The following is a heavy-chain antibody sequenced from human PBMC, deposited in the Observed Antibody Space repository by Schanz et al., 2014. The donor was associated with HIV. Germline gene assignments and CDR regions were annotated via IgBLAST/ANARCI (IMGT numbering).Heavy chain of an antibody. D-gene: IGHD4-17*01. J-gene: IGHJ4*02. Sequence: QVQLVESGGGVVQPGRSLRLSCAASGFTFSSYGMHWVRQAPGKGPEWVAIISFDGSNKYYADSVKGRFTISRDNSKNTLYLQMNSLRAEDTAVYYCAKDDYGGNRAVGIFDYWGQGTLVTVSS. CDR1: GFTFSSYG. CDR3: AKDDYGGNRAVGIFDY. CDR2: ISFDGSNK. V-gene: IGHV3-30*19.